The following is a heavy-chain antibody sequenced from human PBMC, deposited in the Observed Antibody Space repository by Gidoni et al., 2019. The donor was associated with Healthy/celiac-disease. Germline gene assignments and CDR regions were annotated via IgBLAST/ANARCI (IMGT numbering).Heavy chain of an antibody. D-gene: IGHD4-17*01. Sequence: VPLLESAGELVQPGVSLRLSCASSLLTFRHYAMSWVRQAPGKVMEWGSAISGSGVSTYYADTVKGRFTIYRDNSKNTLYLQMKSLRAEDTAVYYCASNTVTTAFYYYYYGMDVWGQGTTVTVSS. CDR3: ASNTVTTAFYYYYYGMDV. J-gene: IGHJ6*02. CDR1: LLTFRHYA. V-gene: IGHV3-23*01. CDR2: ISGSGVST.